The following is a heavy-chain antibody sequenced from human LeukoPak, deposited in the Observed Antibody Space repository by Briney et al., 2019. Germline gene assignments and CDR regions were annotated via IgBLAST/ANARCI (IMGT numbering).Heavy chain of an antibody. Sequence: ASVKASCKASGYTFTSYDINWVRQATGQGLEWMGWMNPNSGNTAFTQKFQGRVTMTRNISVSTAYMELISLRSEDTAVYYCATFPRGRAFDVWGQGTMVTVSS. CDR2: MNPNSGNT. V-gene: IGHV1-8*01. J-gene: IGHJ3*01. D-gene: IGHD3-10*01. CDR1: GYTFTSYD. CDR3: ATFPRGRAFDV.